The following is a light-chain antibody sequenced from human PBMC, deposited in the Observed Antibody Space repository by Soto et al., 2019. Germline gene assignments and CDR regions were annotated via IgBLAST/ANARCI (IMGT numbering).Light chain of an antibody. Sequence: DIQVTQSPSSVSASVGDRVTITCRASQDIAAYLAWYQHKPGRAPELLIHAASSLQSGVPSRVSGSGSGTDCTLTINSLQPEDFATYYCQQAYSFPITFGQGTRLYI. V-gene: IGKV1D-12*01. J-gene: IGKJ5*01. CDR1: QDIAAY. CDR3: QQAYSFPIT. CDR2: AAS.